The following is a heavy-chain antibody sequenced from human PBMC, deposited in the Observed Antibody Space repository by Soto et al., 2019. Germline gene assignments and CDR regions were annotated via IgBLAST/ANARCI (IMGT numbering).Heavy chain of an antibody. CDR1: GGSIGGVGYS. CDR2: MYHSGTF. V-gene: IGHV4-30-2*01. CDR3: ARAQFYSGSGNYNNLMFDA. Sequence: SETLSLTCAVSGGSIGGVGYSWSWIRQPPGGGLEWIGYMYHSGTFLKSPSLKTRLTMSLDMSKNQFSLTLNSMTAADTAVYYCARAQFYSGSGNYNNLMFDAWGQGIQVTVS. J-gene: IGHJ5*02. D-gene: IGHD3-10*01.